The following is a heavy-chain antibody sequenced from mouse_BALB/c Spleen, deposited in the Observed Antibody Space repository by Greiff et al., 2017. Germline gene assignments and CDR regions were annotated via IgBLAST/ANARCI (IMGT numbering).Heavy chain of an antibody. CDR2: ISSGGSYT. CDR1: GFTFSSYA. V-gene: IGHV5-9-3*01. J-gene: IGHJ4*01. CDR3: ARRGNYDLYYAMDY. D-gene: IGHD2-1*01. Sequence: DVKLVESGGGLVKPGGSLKLSCAASGFTFSSYAMSWVRQTPEKRLEWVATISSGGSYTYYPDSVKGRFTISRDNAKNTLYLQMSSLRSEDTAMYYCARRGNYDLYYAMDYWGQGTSVTVSS.